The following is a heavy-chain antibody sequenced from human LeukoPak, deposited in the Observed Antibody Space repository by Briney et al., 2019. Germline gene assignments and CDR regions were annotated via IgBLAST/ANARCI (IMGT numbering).Heavy chain of an antibody. CDR2: IYSGGST. J-gene: IGHJ3*02. CDR1: GFTFSSYW. Sequence: GGSLRLSCGASGFTFSSYWMHWVRQAPGKGLEWVSVIYSGGSTYYADSVKGRFTISRDNSKNTLYLQMNSLRAEDTAVYYCASSSGSYEAAFDIWGQGTMVTVSS. V-gene: IGHV3-66*01. D-gene: IGHD1-26*01. CDR3: ASSSGSYEAAFDI.